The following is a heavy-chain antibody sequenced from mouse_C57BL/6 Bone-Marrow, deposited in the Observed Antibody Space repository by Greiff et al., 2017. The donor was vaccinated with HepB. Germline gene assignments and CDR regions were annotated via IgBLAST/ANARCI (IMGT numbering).Heavy chain of an antibody. D-gene: IGHD1-1*01. V-gene: IGHV10-1*01. Sequence: GGGLVQPKGSLKLSCAASGFSFNTYAMNWVRQAPGKGLEWVARIRSKSNNYATYYADSVKDRFTISRDDSESMLYLQMNNLKTEDTAMYYCVSLYYYGSPPYYAMDYWGQGTSVTVSS. J-gene: IGHJ4*01. CDR1: GFSFNTYA. CDR2: IRSKSNNYAT. CDR3: VSLYYYGSPPYYAMDY.